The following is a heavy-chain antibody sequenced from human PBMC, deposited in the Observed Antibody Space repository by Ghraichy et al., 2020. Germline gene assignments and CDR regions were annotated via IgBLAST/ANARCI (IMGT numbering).Heavy chain of an antibody. CDR2: ISGSGGST. CDR3: AKGFDTYYDFWSGYAFDI. V-gene: IGHV3-23*01. J-gene: IGHJ3*02. D-gene: IGHD3-3*01. Sequence: GGSLRLSCAASGFTFSSYAMSWVRQAPGKGLEWVSAISGSGGSTYYADSVKGRFTISRDNSKNTLYLQMNSLRAEDTAVYYCAKGFDTYYDFWSGYAFDIWGQGTMVTVSS. CDR1: GFTFSSYA.